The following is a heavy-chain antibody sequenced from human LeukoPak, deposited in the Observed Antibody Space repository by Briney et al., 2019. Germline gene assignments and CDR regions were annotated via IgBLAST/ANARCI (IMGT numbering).Heavy chain of an antibody. J-gene: IGHJ5*02. Sequence: SETLSLTCTVSGGSISSYYWSWIRQTAGKGLEWIGRIYTSGSTNYNPSLKSRVTMSVDTSKNQFSLKLSSVTAADTAVYYCAGRAVAGLNWFDPWGQGTLVTVSS. CDR1: GGSISSYY. CDR2: IYTSGST. V-gene: IGHV4-4*07. CDR3: AGRAVAGLNWFDP. D-gene: IGHD6-19*01.